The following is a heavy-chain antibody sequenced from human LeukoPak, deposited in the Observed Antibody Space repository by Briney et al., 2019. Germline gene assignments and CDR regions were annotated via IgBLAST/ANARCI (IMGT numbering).Heavy chain of an antibody. D-gene: IGHD2-2*01. CDR3: ARGVVATVVPAAMPVYYFDY. J-gene: IGHJ4*02. CDR1: DGSFSGYY. V-gene: IGHV4-34*01. CDR2: INHSGST. Sequence: SETLSLTCAVYDGSFSGYYWSWIRQPPGKGLEWIGEINHSGSTNYNPSLKSRVTISVDTSKNQFSLKLSSVTAADTAVYCCARGVVATVVPAAMPVYYFDYWGQGTLVTVSS.